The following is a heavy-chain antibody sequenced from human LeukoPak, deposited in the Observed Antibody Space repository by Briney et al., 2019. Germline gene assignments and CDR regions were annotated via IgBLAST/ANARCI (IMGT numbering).Heavy chain of an antibody. CDR2: ISSSSSTI. J-gene: IGHJ3*02. Sequence: PGGSLRLSCAASGFTFSSYSMNWVRQAPGKGLEWVSYISSSSSTIYYADSVKGRFTISRDNAKNSLYLQMNSLRAEDTAVYYRARGEHIVVVTAMRGGAFDIWGQGTMVTVSS. CDR3: ARGEHIVVVTAMRGGAFDI. D-gene: IGHD2-21*02. V-gene: IGHV3-48*04. CDR1: GFTFSSYS.